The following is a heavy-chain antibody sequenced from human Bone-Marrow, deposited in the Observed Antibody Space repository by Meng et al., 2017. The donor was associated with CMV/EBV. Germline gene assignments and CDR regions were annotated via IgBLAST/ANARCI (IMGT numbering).Heavy chain of an antibody. D-gene: IGHD3-10*01. V-gene: IGHV3-7*01. CDR1: GFTFSSYW. CDR3: ANLGYGSGRRAY. Sequence: GESLKISCAASGFTFSSYWMSWVRQAPGKGLEWVANIKQDGSEKYYVDSVKGRFTISRDNAKNSLYLQMNSLRAEDTAVYYCANLGYGSGRRAYWGQGTLVTVSS. J-gene: IGHJ4*02. CDR2: IKQDGSEK.